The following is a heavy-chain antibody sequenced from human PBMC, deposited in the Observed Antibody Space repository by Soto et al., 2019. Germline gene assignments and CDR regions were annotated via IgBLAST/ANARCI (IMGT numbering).Heavy chain of an antibody. CDR3: AKSPRDLSGSYLAVFDY. D-gene: IGHD3-10*01. CDR1: GFTFSSYA. CDR2: ISGSGGST. Sequence: GGSLRLSCAASGFTFSSYAMSWVRQAPGKGLEWVSAISGSGGSTYYADSVKGRFTISRDNSKNTLYLQMNSLRAEDTAVYYCAKSPRDLSGSYLAVFDYWGQGTLVTVSS. J-gene: IGHJ4*02. V-gene: IGHV3-23*01.